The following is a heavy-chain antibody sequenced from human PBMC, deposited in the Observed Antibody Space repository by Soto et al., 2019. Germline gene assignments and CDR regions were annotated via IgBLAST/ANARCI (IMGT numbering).Heavy chain of an antibody. CDR3: ARGGYGYYYDSSGYHDY. CDR1: GFTFSSYA. Sequence: QVQLVESGGGVVQPGRSLRLSCAASGFTFSSYAMHWVRQAPGKGLEWVAVISYDGSNKYYADSVKGRFTISRDNSKNTLYLQMNSLRAEDTAVYYCARGGYGYYYDSSGYHDYWGQRTLVTVSS. J-gene: IGHJ4*02. CDR2: ISYDGSNK. V-gene: IGHV3-30-3*01. D-gene: IGHD3-22*01.